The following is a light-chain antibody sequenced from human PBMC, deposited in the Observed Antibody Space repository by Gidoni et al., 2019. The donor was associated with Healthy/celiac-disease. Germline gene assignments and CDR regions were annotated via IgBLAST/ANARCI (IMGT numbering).Light chain of an antibody. V-gene: IGKV4-1*01. CDR1: QSVLYSSNNKNY. J-gene: IGKJ3*01. CDR3: QQYYSTPPFT. Sequence: DIVMTQSPDSLAVSLGERATINCKSSQSVLYSSNNKNYLAWYQQKPGQPPKLRIYWASTRESGVPDRFSGSGSVTDFTLTISSLQAEDVAVYYCQQYYSTPPFTFGPGTKVDIK. CDR2: WAS.